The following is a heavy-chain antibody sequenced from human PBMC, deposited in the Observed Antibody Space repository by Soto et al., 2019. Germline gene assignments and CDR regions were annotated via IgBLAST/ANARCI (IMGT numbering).Heavy chain of an antibody. V-gene: IGHV4-39*01. CDR3: ATTGAYYYHAMDV. J-gene: IGHJ6*02. D-gene: IGHD3-10*01. Sequence: QLQLQESGPGLVKPSGTLSLTCFVSDDSISRTSYYWVWIRQPPGKGLEWIGTIYYTGTTYYNPSFKSRVTISVDTSKNQFSLKLSSVTAADTAVYYCATTGAYYYHAMDVWGQGTTVTVSS. CDR2: IYYTGTT. CDR1: DDSISRTSYY.